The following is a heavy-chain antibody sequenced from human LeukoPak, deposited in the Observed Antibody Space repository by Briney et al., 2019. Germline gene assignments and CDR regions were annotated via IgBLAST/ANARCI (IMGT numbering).Heavy chain of an antibody. CDR3: AREIYDSSGYYLSDAFDI. Sequence: PSETLSLTCTVSGYSISSGYYWGWIRQPPGKGLEWIGSIYHSGSTYYNPSLKSRVTISVDTSKNQFSLKLSSVTAADTAVYYCAREIYDSSGYYLSDAFDIWGQGTMVTVSS. CDR1: GYSISSGYY. D-gene: IGHD3-22*01. V-gene: IGHV4-38-2*02. J-gene: IGHJ3*02. CDR2: IYHSGST.